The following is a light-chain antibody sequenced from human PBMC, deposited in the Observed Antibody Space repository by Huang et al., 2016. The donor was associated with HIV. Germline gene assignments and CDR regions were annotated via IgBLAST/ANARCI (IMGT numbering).Light chain of an antibody. CDR1: HNINIS. CDR2: AAP. Sequence: DIPMTQSPSSLSASVGARVTITCRASHNINISLNWYQQKAGKTPKLLIYAAPTVQSWVPSRFSGSGSGIDFTLTISSLQPEDFATYYCQQSYNTPPWTFGQGTKVEFK. J-gene: IGKJ1*01. V-gene: IGKV1-39*01. CDR3: QQSYNTPPWT.